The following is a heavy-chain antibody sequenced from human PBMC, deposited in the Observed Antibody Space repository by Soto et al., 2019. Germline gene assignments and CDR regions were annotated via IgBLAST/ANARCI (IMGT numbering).Heavy chain of an antibody. CDR2: IYYRGST. CDR3: ARVGGLHYGMDV. V-gene: IGHV4-31*03. D-gene: IGHD3-16*01. Sequence: QVQLQESGPGLVKPSQTLSLTCTVSGGSISSGGYYWSWIRQHPGKGLEWIGSIYYRGSTYYNPSLRSRLTITVDTSKNQFALKLSSVTAADTAVYYCARVGGLHYGMDVWGQGTTVTVSS. J-gene: IGHJ6*02. CDR1: GGSISSGGYY.